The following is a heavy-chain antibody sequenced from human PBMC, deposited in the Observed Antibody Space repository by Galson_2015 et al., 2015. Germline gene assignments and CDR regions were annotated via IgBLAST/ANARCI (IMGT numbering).Heavy chain of an antibody. CDR3: ATESAYCCGDCYPNEFYP. V-gene: IGHV1-69*13. D-gene: IGHD2-21*02. CDR1: GGTFSSYA. J-gene: IGHJ5*02. CDR2: IIPIFGTA. Sequence: SVKVSCKASGGTFSSYAISWVRQAPGQGLGWMGGIIPIFGTANYAQKFQGRVTITADESTSTAYMELSSLRSEDTAVYYCATESAYCCGDCYPNEFYPWGHGTLVTVSS.